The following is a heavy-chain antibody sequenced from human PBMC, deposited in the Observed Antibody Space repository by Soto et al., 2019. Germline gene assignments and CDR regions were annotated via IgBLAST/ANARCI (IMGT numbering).Heavy chain of an antibody. CDR2: ISGSAGST. D-gene: IGHD3-10*01. J-gene: IGHJ4*02. CDR1: GLTFSTYS. Sequence: PGGSLRLSCAASGLTFSTYSMTWVRQAPGKGLEWVSSISGSAGSTYYADSVKGRFTISRDNSKNMLYLQMNSLRAGDTAVYYCVKGSPDGSYFGLFDYWGQGTLVTVSS. CDR3: VKGSPDGSYFGLFDY. V-gene: IGHV3-23*01.